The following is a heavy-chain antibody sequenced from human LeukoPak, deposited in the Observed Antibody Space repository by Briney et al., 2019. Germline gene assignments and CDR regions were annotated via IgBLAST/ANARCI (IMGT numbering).Heavy chain of an antibody. V-gene: IGHV3-21*01. CDR1: GFTFSSYS. Sequence: GGSLRLSCAASGFTFSSYSMNWVRQAPGKGLEWVSSISSSSSYIYYADSMKGRFTISRDNAKKSLYLQMNSLRAEDTAVYYCARGTMFPYYFDYWGQGTLVTVSS. J-gene: IGHJ4*02. CDR3: ARGTMFPYYFDY. CDR2: ISSSSSYI. D-gene: IGHD3-10*02.